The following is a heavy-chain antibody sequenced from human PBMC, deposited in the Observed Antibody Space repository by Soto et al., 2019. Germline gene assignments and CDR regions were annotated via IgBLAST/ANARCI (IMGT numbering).Heavy chain of an antibody. CDR1: GFTVSSNY. CDR3: AREARYSSSWEGNY. CDR2: IYSGGST. D-gene: IGHD6-13*01. V-gene: IGHV3-53*02. J-gene: IGHJ4*02. Sequence: EVQLVETGGGLIQPGGSLRLSCAASGFTVSSNYMSWVRQAPGKGLEWVSVIYSGGSTYYADSVKGGCTISRDKSKNMLYLQMNSLRAEDTAVYYCAREARYSSSWEGNYGSQGTLVTVSS.